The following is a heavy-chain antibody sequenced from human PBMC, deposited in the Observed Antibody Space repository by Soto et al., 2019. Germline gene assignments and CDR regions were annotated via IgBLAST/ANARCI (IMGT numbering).Heavy chain of an antibody. CDR2: IIPIFDAT. D-gene: IGHD3-10*01. CDR3: ARDLTAVRGS. Sequence: QVQMVQSGAEVKKPRSSARVSCKVSGGTFSRHSISWVRQAPGQGLEWMGGIIPIFDATQYAQQFQGRLTITADESPTTFHMDLSSLRPEDTAIYYCARDLTAVRGSWGQGTLVTVS. V-gene: IGHV1-69*01. CDR1: GGTFSRHS. J-gene: IGHJ4*02.